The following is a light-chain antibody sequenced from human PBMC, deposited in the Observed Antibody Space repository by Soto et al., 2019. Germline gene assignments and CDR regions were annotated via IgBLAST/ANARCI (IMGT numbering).Light chain of an antibody. J-gene: IGLJ3*02. CDR3: AAWDNNLNGML. CDR1: SSKIGYVY. CDR2: DNV. Sequence: QSVLTQPPSVSAAPGQRVTISCSGSSSKIGYVYVSWYQQVPGPGPKLLIYDNVKRPSGIPDRFSGSKSGASATLALTGLRTGDEADYFCAAWDNNLNGMLFGGGTKLTV. V-gene: IGLV1-51*01.